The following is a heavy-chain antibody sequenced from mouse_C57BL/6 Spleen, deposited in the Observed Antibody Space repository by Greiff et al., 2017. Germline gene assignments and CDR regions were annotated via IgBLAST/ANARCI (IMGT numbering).Heavy chain of an antibody. D-gene: IGHD1-1*01. CDR2: IRNKANGYTT. CDR1: GFTFTDYY. J-gene: IGHJ4*01. V-gene: IGHV7-3*01. CDR3: ARSGFTTGYYAMDY. Sequence: EVKVEESGGGLVQPGGSLSLSCAASGFTFTDYYMSWVRQPPGKALEWLGFIRNKANGYTTEYSASVKGRFTISRDNSQSILYLQMNALRAEDSATDYCARSGFTTGYYAMDYWGQGTSVTVSS.